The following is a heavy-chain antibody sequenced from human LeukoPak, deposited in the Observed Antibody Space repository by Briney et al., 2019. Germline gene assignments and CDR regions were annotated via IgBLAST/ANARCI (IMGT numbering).Heavy chain of an antibody. CDR3: ARDGGYCSGGSCPAYYFDY. D-gene: IGHD2-15*01. Sequence: GGTLRLSCAASGFTFSSYAMHWVRQAPGKGLEYVSAISSNGGSTYYANSVKGRFTISRDNSKNTLYLQMGSLRAEDMAVYYCARDGGYCSGGSCPAYYFDYWGQGTLVTVSS. CDR2: ISSNGGST. CDR1: GFTFSSYA. J-gene: IGHJ4*02. V-gene: IGHV3-64*01.